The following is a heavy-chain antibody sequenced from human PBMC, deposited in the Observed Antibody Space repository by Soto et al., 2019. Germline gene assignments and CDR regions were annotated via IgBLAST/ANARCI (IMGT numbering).Heavy chain of an antibody. V-gene: IGHV1-69*01. J-gene: IGHJ4*02. CDR2: IIPIFGTA. CDR3: ASGAGYYDILTGSFAY. Sequence: QVQLVQSGAEVKKPGSSVKVSCKASGGTFSSYAISWVRQAPGQGLEWMGGIIPIFGTANYAQKFQGRVTITPDESTSTAYMELSSLRSEDTAVYYCASGAGYYDILTGSFAYWGQGTLVTVSS. D-gene: IGHD3-9*01. CDR1: GGTFSSYA.